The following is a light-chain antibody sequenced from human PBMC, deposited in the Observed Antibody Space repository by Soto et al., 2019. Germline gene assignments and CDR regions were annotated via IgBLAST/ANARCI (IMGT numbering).Light chain of an antibody. V-gene: IGLV3-21*02. CDR3: QVWDSSSDLVV. Sequence: SYELTQPPSVSVAPGQTARITCGGNNIGSKSVHWYQQKPGQAPVLVVYDDSDRLSGIPERFSGSNSGNTATLTISRVEAGDEADYYCQVWDSSSDLVVFGGGTKVTVL. CDR1: NIGSKS. J-gene: IGLJ2*01. CDR2: DDS.